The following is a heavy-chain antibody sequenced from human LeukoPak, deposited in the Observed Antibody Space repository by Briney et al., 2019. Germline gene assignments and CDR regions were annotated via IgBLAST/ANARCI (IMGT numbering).Heavy chain of an antibody. V-gene: IGHV3-21*01. CDR3: ASDRGYSGLDP. Sequence: GGSLRLSCAASGFTFSSYSMNWVRQAPGKGLEWVSSISSSYIYYADSAKGRFTISRDNAKNSLYLQMNSLRAEDTAVYYCASDRGYSGLDPWGQGTLVTVSS. CDR2: ISSSYI. CDR1: GFTFSSYS. J-gene: IGHJ5*02. D-gene: IGHD5-12*01.